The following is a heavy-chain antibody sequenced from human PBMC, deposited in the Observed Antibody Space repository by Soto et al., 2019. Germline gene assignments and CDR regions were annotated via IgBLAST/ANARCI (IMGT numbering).Heavy chain of an antibody. CDR1: GGSISPYY. CDR3: ARVGSTDTCFDP. J-gene: IGHJ5*02. D-gene: IGHD2-8*02. CDR2: VYYTGTT. Sequence: SETLSLTCTVSGGSISPYYWSWIRQPPGKGLEWIGFVYYTGTTSYNPSLKSRVTLSLDTSKNQLSLNLTSVTAADTAIYYCARVGSTDTCFDPWGQGTLVTVS. V-gene: IGHV4-59*12.